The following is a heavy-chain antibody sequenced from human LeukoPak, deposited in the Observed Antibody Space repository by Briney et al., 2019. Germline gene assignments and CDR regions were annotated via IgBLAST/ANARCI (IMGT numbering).Heavy chain of an antibody. V-gene: IGHV3-33*01. CDR3: ARGRYGDYVSDY. CDR2: IWYDGSNK. Sequence: GGSLRLSCAASGFTFSSYGMHWVRQAPGKGLEWVAVIWYDGSNKYYADSVKGRFTISRDNSKNTLYLQMNSLRAEDMAVYYCARGRYGDYVSDYWGQGTLVTVSS. D-gene: IGHD4-17*01. CDR1: GFTFSSYG. J-gene: IGHJ4*02.